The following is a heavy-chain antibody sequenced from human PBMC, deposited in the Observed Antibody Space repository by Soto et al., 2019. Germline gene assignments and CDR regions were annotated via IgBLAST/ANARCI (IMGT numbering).Heavy chain of an antibody. J-gene: IGHJ4*02. CDR3: ARWSYLDY. CDR2: ISGSDGKT. D-gene: IGHD3-3*01. V-gene: IGHV3-23*01. CDR1: GFSFGSYA. Sequence: SLRLSCAASGFSFGSYALSWVRQAPGKGLEWVSTISGSDGKTFYADSVKGRFSISRDTSQSTLYLQMNSLRADDTAMYYCARWSYLDYWDQGTRVTVSS.